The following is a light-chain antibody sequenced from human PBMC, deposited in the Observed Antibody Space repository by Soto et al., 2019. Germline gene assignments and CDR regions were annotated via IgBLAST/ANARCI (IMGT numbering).Light chain of an antibody. CDR1: QGISSY. J-gene: IGKJ1*01. CDR3: PHSSSFPRP. Sequence: IRMSHSPAALSASVEDRVTITCRASQGISSYLSWYQQKPGKAHELLIYDASTLKSGVPSRFSGSGSGTDFTLTISCLQSEDFAPYYCPHSSSFPRPFAQRTKAAIK. V-gene: IGKV1D-8*01. CDR2: DAS.